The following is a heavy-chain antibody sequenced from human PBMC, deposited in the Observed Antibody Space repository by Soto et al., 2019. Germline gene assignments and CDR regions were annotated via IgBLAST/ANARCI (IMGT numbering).Heavy chain of an antibody. J-gene: IGHJ4*02. CDR3: AKDRRFSGSSSWYDY. V-gene: IGHV3-23*01. CDR1: GFTFSSYA. CDR2: ISGSGGST. Sequence: GGSLRLSCAASGFTFSSYAMSWVRQAPGKGLEWVSAISGSGGSTYYADSVKGRFAISRDNSKNTLYLQMNSLRAEDTAVYYCAKDRRFSGSSSWYDYWGQGTLVTVSS. D-gene: IGHD6-13*01.